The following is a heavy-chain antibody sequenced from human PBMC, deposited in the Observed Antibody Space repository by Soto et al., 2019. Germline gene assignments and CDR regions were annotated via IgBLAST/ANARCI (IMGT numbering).Heavy chain of an antibody. Sequence: GASVKVSCKASGYTFTGYYMHWVRQAPGQGLEWMGWINPNSGGTNYAQKFQGWVTMTRDTSISTAYMELSRLRSDDTAVYYCARDSSFPKNAFDIWGQGTMVTVSS. CDR3: ARDSSFPKNAFDI. CDR2: INPNSGGT. CDR1: GYTFTGYY. V-gene: IGHV1-2*04. J-gene: IGHJ3*02. D-gene: IGHD6-13*01.